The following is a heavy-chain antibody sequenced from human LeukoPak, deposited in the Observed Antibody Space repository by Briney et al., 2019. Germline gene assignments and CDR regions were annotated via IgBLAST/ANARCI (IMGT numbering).Heavy chain of an antibody. CDR1: GYTFTSYG. J-gene: IGHJ4*02. Sequence: ASVKVSCKASGYTFTSYGISWVRQAPGQGLEWMGWISAYNGNTNYAQKLQGRVTMTTDTSTSTAYMELRSLRSDDTAVYYCARVLWLGELLLYYFDYWGQGTLVTVSS. CDR3: ARVLWLGELLLYYFDY. D-gene: IGHD3-10*01. CDR2: ISAYNGNT. V-gene: IGHV1-18*04.